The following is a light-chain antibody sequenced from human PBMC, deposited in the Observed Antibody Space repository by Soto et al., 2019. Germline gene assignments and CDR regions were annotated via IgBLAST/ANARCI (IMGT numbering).Light chain of an antibody. Sequence: DIQVTQSPSTLSASVGDSVTISCRASQIISNWLAWYQQKPGKAPNLLIYKASTLESGVPSRFSGSGSGTDFTLTISSLQPDVVATYYCQPYSTPLLTFGPGTRVDIK. CDR1: QIISNW. CDR3: QPYSTPLLT. J-gene: IGKJ3*01. CDR2: KAS. V-gene: IGKV1-5*03.